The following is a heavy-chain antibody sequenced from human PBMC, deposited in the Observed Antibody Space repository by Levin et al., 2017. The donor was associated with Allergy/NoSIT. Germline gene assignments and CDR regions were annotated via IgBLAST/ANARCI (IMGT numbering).Heavy chain of an antibody. Sequence: GGSLRLSCAASGFTFSSYAMHWVRQAPGKGLEWVAVISYDGSNKYYADSVKGRFTISRDNSKNTLYLQMNSLRAEDTAVYYCARDLWLRLEDGYFDYWGQGTLVTVSS. CDR3: ARDLWLRLEDGYFDY. CDR2: ISYDGSNK. D-gene: IGHD5-12*01. J-gene: IGHJ4*02. V-gene: IGHV3-30-3*01. CDR1: GFTFSSYA.